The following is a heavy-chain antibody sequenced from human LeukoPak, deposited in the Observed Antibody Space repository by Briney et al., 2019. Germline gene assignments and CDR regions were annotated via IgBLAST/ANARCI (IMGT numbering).Heavy chain of an antibody. V-gene: IGHV3-30*18. Sequence: GRSLRLSCAASGFTFSSYGMHWVRQAPGKGLEWVAVISYDGSNKYYADSVKGRFTISRDNSKNTLYLQMNGLRAEDTAVYYCAKVAVAHWYFDLWGRGTLVTVSS. CDR3: AKVAVAHWYFDL. CDR2: ISYDGSNK. J-gene: IGHJ2*01. CDR1: GFTFSSYG. D-gene: IGHD4-23*01.